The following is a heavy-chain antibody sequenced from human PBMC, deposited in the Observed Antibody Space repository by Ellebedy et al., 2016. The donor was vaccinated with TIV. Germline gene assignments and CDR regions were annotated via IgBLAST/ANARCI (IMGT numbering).Heavy chain of an antibody. CDR2: IKQGGSET. J-gene: IGHJ5*02. CDR1: GFTFSSYW. CDR3: ARESTTVTSKNWFDP. D-gene: IGHD4-17*01. V-gene: IGHV3-7*03. Sequence: GESLKISCEASGFTFSSYWMSWVRQAPGKGLEWVANIKQGGSETNYVDSVEGRFTISRDNANNALFLQMNSLRVDDTAVYYCARESTTVTSKNWFDPWGQGTPVTVSS.